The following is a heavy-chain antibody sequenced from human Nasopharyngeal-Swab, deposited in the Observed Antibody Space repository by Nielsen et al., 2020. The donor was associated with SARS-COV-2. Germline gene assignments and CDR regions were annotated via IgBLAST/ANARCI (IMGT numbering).Heavy chain of an antibody. Sequence: GGSLRLSCAASGFTVSTNYMSWVRQAPGKGLEWVSIIYSGGSTYYADSVKGRFTISRHNSKNTLYLQMHSLRAEDTAVYYCARAFDSSGSYYYGMDVRGQGTTVTVSS. V-gene: IGHV3-53*04. D-gene: IGHD3-22*01. CDR3: ARAFDSSGSYYYGMDV. CDR2: IYSGGST. CDR1: GFTVSTNY. J-gene: IGHJ6*02.